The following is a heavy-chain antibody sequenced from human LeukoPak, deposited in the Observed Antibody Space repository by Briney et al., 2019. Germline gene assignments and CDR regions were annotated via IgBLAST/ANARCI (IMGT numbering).Heavy chain of an antibody. CDR1: GGTFTNYA. Sequence: ASVKVSCKASGGTFTNYAITWVRQAPGQGLEWRGRIIPILGIASYAQRFQGRVTLTADRSTSTAYMELSSLRSEDTAVYYCAERGGTDANDYWGQGTLVTVSS. CDR3: AERGGTDANDY. V-gene: IGHV1-69*04. D-gene: IGHD1-7*01. J-gene: IGHJ4*02. CDR2: IIPILGIA.